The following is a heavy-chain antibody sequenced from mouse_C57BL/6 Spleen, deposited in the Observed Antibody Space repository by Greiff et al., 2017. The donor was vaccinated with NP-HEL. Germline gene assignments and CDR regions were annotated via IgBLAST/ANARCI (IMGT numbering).Heavy chain of an antibody. CDR2: ISSGGSYT. CDR3: ARAQTGYAMDY. V-gene: IGHV5-6*01. J-gene: IGHJ4*01. CDR1: GFTFSSYG. D-gene: IGHD4-1*01. Sequence: EVQLVESGGDLVKPGGSLKLSCAASGFTFSSYGMSWVRQTPDTRLEWVATISSGGSYTYYPDSVKGRFTISRDNAKNTLYLQMSSLKSEDTAMYYCARAQTGYAMDYWGQGTSVTVSS.